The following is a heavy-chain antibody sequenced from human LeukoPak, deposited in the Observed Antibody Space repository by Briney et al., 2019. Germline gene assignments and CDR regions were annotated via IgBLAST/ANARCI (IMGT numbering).Heavy chain of an antibody. CDR1: GFAFSTYT. CDR3: VRDFQYYFDL. Sequence: PGGSLRLSCAASGFAFSTYTMNWVRQAPGKRLEWISYISGPTISYSDSVKGRFTISRDNSHNSLFLQMSSLTDEDTAVYYCVRDFQYYFDLWGQGTLVAVSS. CDR2: ISGPTI. V-gene: IGHV3-48*02. J-gene: IGHJ4*02. D-gene: IGHD2/OR15-2a*01.